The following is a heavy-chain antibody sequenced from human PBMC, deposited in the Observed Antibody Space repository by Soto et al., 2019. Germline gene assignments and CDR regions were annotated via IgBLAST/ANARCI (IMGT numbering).Heavy chain of an antibody. CDR2: IYHSGST. Sequence: QVQLQESGPGLVKPSGTLSLTCAVSGGSISSSNWWSWVRQPPGKGLEWIGEIYHSGSTNYNPSLKSRVTISVDKSKNQFSLKLSSVTAADTAVYYCALKPGIVGATNYYYYGMDVWGQGTTVTVSS. D-gene: IGHD1-26*01. J-gene: IGHJ6*02. V-gene: IGHV4-4*02. CDR1: GGSISSSNW. CDR3: ALKPGIVGATNYYYYGMDV.